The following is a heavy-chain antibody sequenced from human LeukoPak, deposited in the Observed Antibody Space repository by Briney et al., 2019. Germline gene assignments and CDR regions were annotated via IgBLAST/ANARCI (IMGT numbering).Heavy chain of an antibody. Sequence: GGSPRLSCAASGFTFSSYAMSWVRQAPGKGLEWVSAISGSGSSTYYADSVKGRFTISRDNSKNTLYLQMNSLRAEDTAVYYCAKEGGIVVVPAATHYWGQGTLVTVSS. CDR3: AKEGGIVVVPAATHY. CDR2: ISGSGSST. CDR1: GFTFSSYA. V-gene: IGHV3-23*01. D-gene: IGHD2-2*01. J-gene: IGHJ4*02.